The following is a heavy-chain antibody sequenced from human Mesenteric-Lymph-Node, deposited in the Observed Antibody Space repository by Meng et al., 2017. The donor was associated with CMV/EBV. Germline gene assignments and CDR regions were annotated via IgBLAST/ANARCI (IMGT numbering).Heavy chain of an antibody. J-gene: IGHJ4*02. V-gene: IGHV3-48*03. D-gene: IGHD2-2*01. CDR2: ISNSDGTT. CDR1: GFTFSSYE. CDR3: AREHGGLCSSSNCQKTFPY. Sequence: GGSLRLSCAASGFTFSSYEMNWVRQAPGKGLEWVSYISNSDGTTYYADSVKGRFTISRDNDKNSLSLQMNSLRGEDTSVYYCAREHGGLCSSSNCQKTFPYSGQGTVLTVSS.